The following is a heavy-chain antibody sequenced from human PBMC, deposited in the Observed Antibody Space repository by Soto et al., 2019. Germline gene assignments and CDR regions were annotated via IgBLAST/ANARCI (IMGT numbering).Heavy chain of an antibody. J-gene: IGHJ4*02. CDR2: ISSGGGTI. Sequence: EVQLVESGGGLVQPGGSLRLSCAASGFTFSSYEMNWVRQGPGKGLEWVSHISSGGGTIYYADSVKGRFYISRDNAKNSLYLQMNSLGAEDTAVYYCAKGGNYYNSTGYYYLADYWGQGTLVTVSS. V-gene: IGHV3-48*03. CDR3: AKGGNYYNSTGYYYLADY. D-gene: IGHD3-22*01. CDR1: GFTFSSYE.